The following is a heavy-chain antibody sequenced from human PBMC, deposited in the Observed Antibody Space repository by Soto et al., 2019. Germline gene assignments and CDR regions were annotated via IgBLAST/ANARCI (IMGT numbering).Heavy chain of an antibody. Sequence: QVQLVQSGAEVKKPGASVKVSCKASGYTFTSYGVSWVRQAPGQGLEWMGWISAYNGNTNYAQKLQGRVTMTTDTSTSTAYMELRSLRSDDTAVYYCARDPRIAAAGKNAVLDYWGQGTLVTVSS. V-gene: IGHV1-18*01. CDR3: ARDPRIAAAGKNAVLDY. D-gene: IGHD6-13*01. CDR1: GYTFTSYG. CDR2: ISAYNGNT. J-gene: IGHJ4*02.